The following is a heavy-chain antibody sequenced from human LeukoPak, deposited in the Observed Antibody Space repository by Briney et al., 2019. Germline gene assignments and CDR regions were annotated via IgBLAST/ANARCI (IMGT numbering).Heavy chain of an antibody. V-gene: IGHV4-39*07. CDR3: ASGWFGESKGGFDY. D-gene: IGHD3-10*01. CDR2: IYYSGST. CDR1: GGSISSSGYY. Sequence: SETLSLTCTVSGGSISSSGYYWGWLRQPPGKGLEWIGCIYYSGSTYYNLSLKSRLTISVATSKNQFSLKLSSVAAADTAVYYCASGWFGESKGGFDYWGQGTLVTVSS. J-gene: IGHJ4*02.